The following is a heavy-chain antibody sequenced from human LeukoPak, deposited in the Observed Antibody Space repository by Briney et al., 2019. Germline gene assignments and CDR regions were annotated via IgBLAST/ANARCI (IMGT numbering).Heavy chain of an antibody. CDR1: GYTFTGYY. J-gene: IGHJ4*02. CDR3: ARAGGATMIVVVTRPLYFDY. Sequence: ASVKVSCKASGYTFTGYYMHWVRQAPGQGLEWVGWINPNSGGTNYAQKFQGRVTMTRDTSISTAYMELSRLRSDDTAVYYCARAGGATMIVVVTRPLYFDYWGQGTLVTVSS. CDR2: INPNSGGT. V-gene: IGHV1-2*02. D-gene: IGHD3-22*01.